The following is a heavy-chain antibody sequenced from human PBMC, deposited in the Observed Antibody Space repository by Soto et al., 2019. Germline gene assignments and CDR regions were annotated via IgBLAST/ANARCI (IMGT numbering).Heavy chain of an antibody. J-gene: IGHJ5*02. CDR1: GFTFSSYA. V-gene: IGHV3-30-3*01. CDR3: ARLSSSGFDP. Sequence: QVQLVESGGGVVQPGRSLRLSCAASGFTFSSYAMHWVRQAPGKGLEWVAVISYDGSNKYYADSVKGRFTISRDNSKNPLYLQMNSLRAEDTAVYYCARLSSSGFDPWGQGTLVTVSS. D-gene: IGHD6-13*01. CDR2: ISYDGSNK.